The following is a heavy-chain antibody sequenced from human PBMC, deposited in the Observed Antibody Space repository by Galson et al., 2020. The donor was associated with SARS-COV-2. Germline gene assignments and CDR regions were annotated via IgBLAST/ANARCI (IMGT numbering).Heavy chain of an antibody. Sequence: SGPTLVKPTQTLTLTCTFSGFSLTTSGVGVGWIRQPPGKALEWLAIIYWDDDERYSPALKSRLTITKDTAKNQVDLTMTNMDPVDTGTYYCADRRSDCDDGGDDGNLYFSAFDEWGQGTMYTVSA. CDR3: ADRRSDCDDGGDDGNLYFSAFDE. V-gene: IGHV2-5*02. D-gene: IGHD2-21*01. J-gene: IGHJ3*01. CDR2: IYWDDDE. CDR1: GFSLTTSGVG.